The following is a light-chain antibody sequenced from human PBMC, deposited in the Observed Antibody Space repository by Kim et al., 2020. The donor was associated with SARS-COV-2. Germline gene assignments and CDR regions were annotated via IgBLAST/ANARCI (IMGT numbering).Light chain of an antibody. CDR3: NSRDSSGNHVV. CDR1: SLRSYY. CDR2: GKN. Sequence: SSELTQDPVVSVALGKTVRVTCQGDSLRSYYASWYQQKPGQAAVLVIYGKNNRPSGIPDRFSCSSSGNIASLTITGAQAEDEADYYCNSRDSSGNHVVFGGVTKLTVL. J-gene: IGLJ2*01. V-gene: IGLV3-19*01.